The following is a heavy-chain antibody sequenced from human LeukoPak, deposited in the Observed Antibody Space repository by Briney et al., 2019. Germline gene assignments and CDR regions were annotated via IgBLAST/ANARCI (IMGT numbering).Heavy chain of an antibody. D-gene: IGHD3-22*01. Sequence: SETLSLTCAVYRGSFSGYYWSWIRQPPGKGLEWIGEINHSGSTNYNPSLKSRATISVDTSKNQFSLKLSSVTAADTAVYYCARGSPYYYDSSGYYRAVYFQHWGQGTLVTVSS. J-gene: IGHJ1*01. CDR1: RGSFSGYY. CDR3: ARGSPYYYDSSGYYRAVYFQH. V-gene: IGHV4-34*01. CDR2: INHSGST.